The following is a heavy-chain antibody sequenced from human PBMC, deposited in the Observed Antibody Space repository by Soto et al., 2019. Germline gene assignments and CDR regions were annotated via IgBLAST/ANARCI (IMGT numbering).Heavy chain of an antibody. Sequence: GGSLSLSCSAAGGTFSSYSMNWVRQAPGKGLEWVSSISSSSSYIYYADSVKGRFAISRDNSKNTLYLQMNNLRAGDTAVYYCVRDPMGGGYYYYFDYWGQGTLVTVSS. V-gene: IGHV3-21*04. CDR1: GGTFSSYS. CDR2: ISSSSSYI. D-gene: IGHD3-3*01. J-gene: IGHJ4*02. CDR3: VRDPMGGGYYYYFDY.